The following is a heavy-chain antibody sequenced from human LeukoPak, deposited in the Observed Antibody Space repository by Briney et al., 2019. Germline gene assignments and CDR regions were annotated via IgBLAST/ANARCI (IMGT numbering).Heavy chain of an antibody. CDR2: ISSSSSFI. V-gene: IGHV3-21*01. J-gene: IGHJ4*02. Sequence: GGPLRLSCAASGFTFSSYRMNWVRQAPGKGLEWVSSISSSSSFIYYADSVKGRFAISRNNANNSLFLQMNSLRAEDTAVYYCARDVKYCNGGSCYSPFDYWGQGTLVTVSS. CDR3: ARDVKYCNGGSCYSPFDY. D-gene: IGHD2-15*01. CDR1: GFTFSSYR.